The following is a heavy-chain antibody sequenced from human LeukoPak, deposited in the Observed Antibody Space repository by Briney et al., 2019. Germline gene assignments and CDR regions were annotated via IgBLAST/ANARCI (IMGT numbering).Heavy chain of an antibody. CDR2: IYHSGST. J-gene: IGHJ6*03. V-gene: IGHV4-38-2*01. Sequence: KPSETLSLTCAVSGYSISSGSYWGWVRQPPGKGLEWIATIYHSGSTYYNPSLQSRVTISMDTSKNQFSLMLTSVTAADTAVYYCARQHDSYYYYYIDVWGSGTTVTVSS. CDR3: ARQHDSYYYYYIDV. CDR1: GYSISSGSY.